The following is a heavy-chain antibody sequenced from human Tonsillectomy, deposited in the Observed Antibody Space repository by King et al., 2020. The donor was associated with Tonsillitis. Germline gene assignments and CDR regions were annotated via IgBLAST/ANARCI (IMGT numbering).Heavy chain of an antibody. J-gene: IGHJ5*02. CDR2: ILYSGST. D-gene: IGHD2/OR15-2a*01. CDR3: ARHRLLNWFDR. CDR1: GGSISSTSFY. V-gene: IGHV4-39*01. Sequence: QLQESGPGLVKPSETLSLTCTVSGGSISSTSFYWGWIRQPPGKGLEWIGSILYSGSTYYDPSLKSRVTTSVDTSKNQFSLKLSSVTAADTAVYYCARHRLLNWFDRWGKGTLVTVSS.